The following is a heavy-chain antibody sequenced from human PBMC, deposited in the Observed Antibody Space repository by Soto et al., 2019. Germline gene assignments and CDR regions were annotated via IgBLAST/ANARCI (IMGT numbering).Heavy chain of an antibody. J-gene: IGHJ6*04. Sequence: QVQLVESGGGVVQPGRSLRLSCAASGFTFRSYGMHWVRQAPGKGLEWVALMSFDGSNKYYADSVRGRFTISSDNSKSTLYLQMDILRPEDTAVYYCAKEFGWELQLSHPYYNSGMDVWGSGTTVTVSS. D-gene: IGHD1-1*01. CDR3: AKEFGWELQLSHPYYNSGMDV. CDR2: MSFDGSNK. V-gene: IGHV3-30*18. CDR1: GFTFRSYG.